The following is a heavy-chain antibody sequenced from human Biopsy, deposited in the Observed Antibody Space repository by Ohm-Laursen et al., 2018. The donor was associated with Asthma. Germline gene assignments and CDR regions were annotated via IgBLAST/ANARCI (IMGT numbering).Heavy chain of an antibody. CDR1: GDAMSTSGSY. CDR2: IYYSGRT. V-gene: IGHV4-39*02. D-gene: IGHD6-6*01. CDR3: ARAVSSSSYWYFDL. Sequence: PSETLPLTCIVSGDAMSTSGSYWGWIRQSPGKGLEWIGSIYYSGRTYYNPSLESRVTISADTSKNHFSLKVTSVTAADTAVYYCARAVSSSSYWYFDLWGRGDLVTVSS. J-gene: IGHJ2*01.